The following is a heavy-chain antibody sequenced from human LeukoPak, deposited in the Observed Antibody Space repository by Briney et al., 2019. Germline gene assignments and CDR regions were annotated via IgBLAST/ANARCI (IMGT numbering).Heavy chain of an antibody. CDR1: GYTFTSYG. Sequence: GASVKVSCKASGYTFTSYGISWVRQAPGQGLEWMGRIIPILGIANYAQKFQGRVTITADKSTSTAYMELSSLRSEDTAVYYCARERGDGYNYGEYWGQGTLVTVSS. J-gene: IGHJ4*02. CDR2: IIPILGIA. V-gene: IGHV1-69*04. CDR3: ARERGDGYNYGEY. D-gene: IGHD5-24*01.